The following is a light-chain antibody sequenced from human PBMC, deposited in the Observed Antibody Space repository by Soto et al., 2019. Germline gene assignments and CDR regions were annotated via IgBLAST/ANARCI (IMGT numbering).Light chain of an antibody. Sequence: DIQMTQSPSSLSASVGDGVTITCRASQDIRNDLDWYQQKPGKAPKRLIYAASSLQNGAPSRFSGSGSGTEFTLTISSLQPEDFATYYCLQRDTYSVGGGTKVEIK. CDR3: LQRDTYS. CDR1: QDIRND. V-gene: IGKV1-17*01. CDR2: AAS. J-gene: IGKJ4*01.